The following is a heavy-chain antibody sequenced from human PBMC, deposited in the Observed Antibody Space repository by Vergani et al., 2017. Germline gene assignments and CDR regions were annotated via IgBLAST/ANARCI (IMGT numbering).Heavy chain of an antibody. J-gene: IGHJ4*02. D-gene: IGHD3-22*01. CDR2: IIPMYGTT. CDR1: GGTFSSSG. V-gene: IGHV1-69*13. CDR3: ARISKHRTYYYDNSDFSI. Sequence: QVQLVQSGTEMKKPGSSVKVSCKASGGTFSSSGLSWVRQAPGQGLEWMGRIIPMYGTTNYAQKFQGRVTMTADESTSTAFMELRSLRSEDTAVYYCARISKHRTYYYDNSDFSIWVQGTLVTVSS.